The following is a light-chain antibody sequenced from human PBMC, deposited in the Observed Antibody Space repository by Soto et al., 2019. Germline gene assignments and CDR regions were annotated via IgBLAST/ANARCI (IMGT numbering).Light chain of an antibody. Sequence: DIQMTQSPSTLSASVGDRVTITCRASQSISSWLAWYQQKPGKAPKVLIYDASSLESGVPSRFSSSGSGTEFTLTISSLQPDDFATYYCQQYNSYSYTFGQGTKVDIK. J-gene: IGKJ2*01. V-gene: IGKV1-5*01. CDR2: DAS. CDR1: QSISSW. CDR3: QQYNSYSYT.